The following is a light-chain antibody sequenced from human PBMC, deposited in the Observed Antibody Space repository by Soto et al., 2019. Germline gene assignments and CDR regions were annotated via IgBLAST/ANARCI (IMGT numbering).Light chain of an antibody. CDR1: SSNIGSNS. J-gene: IGLJ3*02. Sequence: QSVLTQPPSASGTPGQTVSISCSGSSSNIGSNSVNWYQQVPGTAPKLLIYYNNQRPSGVPGRFSASQSGTSASLAISGLQSEDEADYYCVAWDASLSGWVFGGGTKLTVL. V-gene: IGLV1-44*01. CDR2: YNN. CDR3: VAWDASLSGWV.